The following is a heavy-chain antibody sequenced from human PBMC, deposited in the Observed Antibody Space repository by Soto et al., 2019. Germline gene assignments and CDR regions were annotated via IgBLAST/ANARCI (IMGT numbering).Heavy chain of an antibody. J-gene: IGHJ4*02. Sequence: SETLSLTCAVSGGSISSGGYSWSWIRQPPGKGLEWIGYIYHSGSTYYNPSLKSRVTISVDTSKNQFSLKLSSVTAADTAVYYCARDPAVAGDYFDYWGQGTLVTVSS. CDR3: ARDPAVAGDYFDY. CDR1: GGSISSGGYS. CDR2: IYHSGST. D-gene: IGHD6-19*01. V-gene: IGHV4-30-2*01.